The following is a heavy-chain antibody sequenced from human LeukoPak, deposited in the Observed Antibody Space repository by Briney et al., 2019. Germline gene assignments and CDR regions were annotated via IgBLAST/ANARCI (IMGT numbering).Heavy chain of an antibody. CDR2: IWYDGSNK. J-gene: IGHJ6*03. D-gene: IGHD4-23*01. V-gene: IGHV3-33*06. CDR1: GFTLSSYG. Sequence: GGSLRLSCAASGFTLSSYGMHWVRQAPGKGLEWVAVIWYDGSNKYYADSVKGRFTISRDNSKNTLYLQMNSLRAEDTAVYYCAKDTAVYDYMDVWGKGTTVTVSS. CDR3: AKDTAVYDYMDV.